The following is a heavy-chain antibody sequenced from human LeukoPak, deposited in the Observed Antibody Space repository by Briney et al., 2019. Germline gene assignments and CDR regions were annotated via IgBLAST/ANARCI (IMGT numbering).Heavy chain of an antibody. CDR1: GFTFSTYR. Sequence: PGGSLRLSCAACGFTFSTYRVKWYREAPGKGREGVGNINQDASEINYVDSVRGRFTISRDNAKNSLHLQMNSLRAEDTAVYYCATDRDNSDWQKRFDSWGQGTLVTVSS. CDR2: INQDASEI. V-gene: IGHV3-7*01. CDR3: ATDRDNSDWQKRFDS. D-gene: IGHD2-21*02. J-gene: IGHJ4*02.